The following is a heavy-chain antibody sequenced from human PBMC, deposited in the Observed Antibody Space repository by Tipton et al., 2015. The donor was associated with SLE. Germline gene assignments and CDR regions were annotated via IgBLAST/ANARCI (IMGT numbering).Heavy chain of an antibody. CDR3: ATGRRPSSPRAWFDP. V-gene: IGHV4-61*02. CDR1: GVSITNGRYS. Sequence: TLSLTCTVSGVSITNGRYSWSWIRQSAGKGLEWIGRIYPSGSAYYNPSLKSRVTMSVDTSKNQFSLKLSSVTAADTAVYYCATGRRPSSPRAWFDPWGQGTLVSVSS. J-gene: IGHJ5*02. CDR2: IYPSGSA. D-gene: IGHD6-6*01.